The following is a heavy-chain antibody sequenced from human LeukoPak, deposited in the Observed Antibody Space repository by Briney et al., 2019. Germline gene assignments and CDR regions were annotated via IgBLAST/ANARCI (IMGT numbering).Heavy chain of an antibody. D-gene: IGHD3-16*02. CDR3: ARDRPNMITFGGVIVSGPYYFDY. CDR1: GYTFTSYG. Sequence: ASVKVSCKASGYTFTSYGISWVRQAPGQGLEWTGWISAYNGNTNYAQKLQGRVTMTTDTSTSTAYMELRSLRSDDTAVYYCARDRPNMITFGGVIVSGPYYFDYWGQGTLVTVSS. V-gene: IGHV1-18*01. J-gene: IGHJ4*02. CDR2: ISAYNGNT.